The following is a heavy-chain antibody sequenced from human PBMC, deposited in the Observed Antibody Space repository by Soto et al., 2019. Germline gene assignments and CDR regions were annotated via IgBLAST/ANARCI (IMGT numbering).Heavy chain of an antibody. CDR2: ISYDGSNK. CDR3: ARDGGFLEWLSPTKPRRTYGMDV. V-gene: IGHV3-30-3*01. CDR1: GFTFSDYA. Sequence: QVQLMESGGGVVQPGRSLRLSCAASGFTFSDYAMNWVRQAPGKGLDWVAVISYDGSNKYYADSVKGRFTISRDNSKNTLYLQMNSLRAEDTAVYYCARDGGFLEWLSPTKPRRTYGMDVWGQGTTVTVSS. D-gene: IGHD3-3*01. J-gene: IGHJ6*02.